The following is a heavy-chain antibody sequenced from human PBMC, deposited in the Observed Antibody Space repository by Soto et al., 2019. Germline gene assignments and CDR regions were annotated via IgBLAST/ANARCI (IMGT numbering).Heavy chain of an antibody. CDR3: ARVSEGGSYYGGLDY. Sequence: QVQLVESGGXVVQPGRSLRLSCAASGFTFSSYGMHWVRQAPXXGLEWVAVIWYDGNIKYYADSVKGRFTISRDNSKNTLFLQMNSLRAEDTAVYYCARVSEGGSYYGGLDYWGQGTLVTVSS. V-gene: IGHV3-33*01. D-gene: IGHD1-26*01. CDR1: GFTFSSYG. CDR2: IWYDGNIK. J-gene: IGHJ4*02.